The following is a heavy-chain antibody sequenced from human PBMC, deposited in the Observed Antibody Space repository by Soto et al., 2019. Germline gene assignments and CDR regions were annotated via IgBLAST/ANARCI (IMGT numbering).Heavy chain of an antibody. V-gene: IGHV3-23*01. CDR2: ISERGDTT. Sequence: GGSLRRSCPASGFRISTNAMYWVRQAPRKGLEWVSGISERGDTTHYADSVKGRFTISRDTSKNTLYLQLNTLRADDTAVYYCAKDKPGTTSFDYWGQGILVTVSS. D-gene: IGHD1-1*01. J-gene: IGHJ4*02. CDR3: AKDKPGTTSFDY. CDR1: GFRISTNA.